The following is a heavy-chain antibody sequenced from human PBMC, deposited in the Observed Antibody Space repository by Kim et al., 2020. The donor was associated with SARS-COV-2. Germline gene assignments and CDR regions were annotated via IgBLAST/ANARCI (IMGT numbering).Heavy chain of an antibody. J-gene: IGHJ6*02. CDR3: ARDQGGLDV. CDR2: SGAT. Sequence: SGATNSAQKVTARNTLTRDTSISTGYMELNRLTSDDTAVYYCARDQGGLDVWGQGTTVTVSS. V-gene: IGHV1-2*02.